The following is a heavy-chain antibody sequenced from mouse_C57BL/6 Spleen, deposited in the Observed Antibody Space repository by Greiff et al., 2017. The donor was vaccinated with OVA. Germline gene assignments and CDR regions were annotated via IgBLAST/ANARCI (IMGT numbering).Heavy chain of an antibody. J-gene: IGHJ2*01. CDR2: ISDGGSYT. Sequence: DVMLVESGGGLVKPGGSLKLSCAASGFTFSSYAMSWVRQTPEKRLELVATISDGGSYTSYPDTVKGRFTLSRDNAKNNLYLQMSQLKSEDTAMYYCARDGGGYGSSLDYWGKGTTLTVSS. CDR1: GFTFSSYA. CDR3: ARDGGGYGSSLDY. D-gene: IGHD1-1*01. V-gene: IGHV5-4*01.